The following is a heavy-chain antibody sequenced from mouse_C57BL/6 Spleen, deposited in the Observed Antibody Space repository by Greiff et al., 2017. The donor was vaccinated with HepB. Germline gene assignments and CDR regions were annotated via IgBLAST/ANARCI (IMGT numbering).Heavy chain of an antibody. D-gene: IGHD2-4*01. Sequence: DVMLVESGGGLVQPGGSLSLSCAASGFTFTDYYMSWVRQPPGKALEWLGFIRNKANGYTTEYSASVKGRFTISRDNSQSILYLQMNALRAEDSATYYCARSLYDYDGPWFAYWGQGTLVTVSA. CDR2: IRNKANGYTT. CDR1: GFTFTDYY. CDR3: ARSLYDYDGPWFAY. V-gene: IGHV7-3*01. J-gene: IGHJ3*01.